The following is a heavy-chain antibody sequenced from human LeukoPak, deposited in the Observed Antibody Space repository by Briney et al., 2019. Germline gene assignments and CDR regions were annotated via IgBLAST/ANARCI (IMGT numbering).Heavy chain of an antibody. J-gene: IGHJ4*02. CDR2: IYYSGST. Sequence: ESSETLSLTCTVSGGSISSYYWSWIRQPPGKGLEWIGYIYYSGSTNYNPSLKSRVTISVDTSKNQFSLKLSSVTAADTAVYYCARVWGCSSTSCYIWFDYWGQGTLVTVSS. CDR1: GGSISSYY. V-gene: IGHV4-59*08. CDR3: ARVWGCSSTSCYIWFDY. D-gene: IGHD2-2*02.